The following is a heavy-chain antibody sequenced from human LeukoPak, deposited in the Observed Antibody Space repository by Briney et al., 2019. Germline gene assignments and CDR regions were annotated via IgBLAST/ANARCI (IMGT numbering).Heavy chain of an antibody. V-gene: IGHV3-23*01. J-gene: IGHJ4*02. Sequence: GGSLRLSCAASGFTFSSYAMSWVRQAPGKGLKWVSAISGSGGSTYYADSVKGRFTISRDNSKNTLYLQMNSLRAEDTAVYYCANPRVVVTAWFDYWGQGTLVTVSS. CDR2: ISGSGGST. CDR3: ANPRVVVTAWFDY. D-gene: IGHD2-21*02. CDR1: GFTFSSYA.